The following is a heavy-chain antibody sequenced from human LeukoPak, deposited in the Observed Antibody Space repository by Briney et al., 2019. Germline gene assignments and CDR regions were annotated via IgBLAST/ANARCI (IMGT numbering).Heavy chain of an antibody. J-gene: IGHJ4*02. V-gene: IGHV3-73*01. D-gene: IGHD6-13*01. CDR1: GFTFSGSA. Sequence: GGSLKLSCAASGFTFSGSAMHWVRQASGKGLEWVGRIRSKANSYATAYAASVKGRFTISRDDSKNTAYLQMNSLRAEDTAVYYCVGGSSWYVVGYWGQGTLVAVSS. CDR2: IRSKANSYAT. CDR3: VGGSSWYVVGY.